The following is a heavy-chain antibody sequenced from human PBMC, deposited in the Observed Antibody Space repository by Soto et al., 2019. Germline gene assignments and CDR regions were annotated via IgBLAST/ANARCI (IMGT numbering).Heavy chain of an antibody. J-gene: IGHJ4*02. Sequence: QVQLVESGGGVVQPGRSLRLSCAASGFTFSSYAMHWVRQAPGKGLEWVAVISYDGSNKYYADSVKGRFTISRDNSKNTRYLQMNSLRAEDTAVYYCARDHSRYGDYPDYWGQGTLVTVSS. D-gene: IGHD4-17*01. CDR2: ISYDGSNK. CDR3: ARDHSRYGDYPDY. V-gene: IGHV3-30-3*01. CDR1: GFTFSSYA.